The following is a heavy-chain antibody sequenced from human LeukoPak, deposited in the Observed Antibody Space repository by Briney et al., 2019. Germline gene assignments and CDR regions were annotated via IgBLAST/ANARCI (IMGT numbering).Heavy chain of an antibody. D-gene: IGHD5-12*01. V-gene: IGHV3-53*01. CDR1: GFTVSSNY. CDR3: ARVIVATNAFDAFDI. Sequence: GGSLRLSCAASGFTVSSNYMSWVRQAPGKGLEWVSIIYSGGSTYYADSVEGRFTISRDNSKNTLDLQMTSLRADDTAVYYCARVIVATNAFDAFDIWGQGTMVTVSS. J-gene: IGHJ3*02. CDR2: IYSGGST.